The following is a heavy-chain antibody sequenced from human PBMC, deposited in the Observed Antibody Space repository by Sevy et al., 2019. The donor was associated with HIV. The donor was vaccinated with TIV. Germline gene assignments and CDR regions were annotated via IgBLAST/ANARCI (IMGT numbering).Heavy chain of an antibody. CDR1: GFTFSAYC. J-gene: IGHJ4*02. CDR2: IKSDGSDK. D-gene: IGHD4-17*01. Sequence: GGSLRLSCAASGFTFSAYCMNWVRQAPGKGLEWVANIKSDGSDKHYVDTVEGRFTISRDNAKNSLYLQMNSVRVEDRAVEYCAPVTVGRFDSWGQGTLVTVSS. V-gene: IGHV3-7*01. CDR3: APVTVGRFDS.